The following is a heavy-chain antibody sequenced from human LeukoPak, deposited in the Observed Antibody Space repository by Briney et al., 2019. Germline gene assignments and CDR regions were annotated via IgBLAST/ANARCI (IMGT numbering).Heavy chain of an antibody. CDR2: SSSSDDGK. CDR3: ARVARYDFWRRVYYYYYYMDV. V-gene: IGHV3-23*01. J-gene: IGHJ6*03. D-gene: IGHD3-3*01. Sequence: GGSLRLSCTASGLSLNSYAMSWVRQVPGKGLEWVSASSSSDDGKWYAESVRGRFTISRDTSKNTVYLRMNSLRAEDTAVYYCARVARYDFWRRVYYYYYYMDVWGKGTTVTVSS. CDR1: GLSLNSYA.